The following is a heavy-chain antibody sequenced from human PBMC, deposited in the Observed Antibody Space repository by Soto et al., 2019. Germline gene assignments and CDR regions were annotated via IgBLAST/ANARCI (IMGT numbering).Heavy chain of an antibody. Sequence: SETLSLPCTVSGGSISKNIYYWGWIRQPPGKGLEWIGNIHYSGSTYYDSSPKSRVTISVDTSKNQFSLKLSSVTAADTAVYYCASQHYYDSSGYYVVYWGQGTLITVSS. CDR3: ASQHYYDSSGYYVVY. CDR2: IHYSGST. J-gene: IGHJ4*02. D-gene: IGHD3-22*01. V-gene: IGHV4-39*01. CDR1: GGSISKNIYY.